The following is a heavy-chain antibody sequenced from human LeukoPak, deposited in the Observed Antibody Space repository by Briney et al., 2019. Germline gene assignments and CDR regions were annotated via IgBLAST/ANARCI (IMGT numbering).Heavy chain of an antibody. CDR3: ARRPSPGAFDI. CDR1: GGSISSYY. D-gene: IGHD3-10*01. Sequence: PSETLSPTCTVSGGSISSYYWSWIRQPPGKGLEWIGYIYYSGSTNYNPSLKSRVTISVDTSKNQFSLKLSSVTAADTAVYYCARRPSPGAFDIWGQGTMVTVSS. V-gene: IGHV4-59*01. CDR2: IYYSGST. J-gene: IGHJ3*02.